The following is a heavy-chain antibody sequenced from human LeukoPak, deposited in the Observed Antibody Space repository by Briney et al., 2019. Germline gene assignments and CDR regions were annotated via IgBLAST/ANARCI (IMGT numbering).Heavy chain of an antibody. CDR3: AASVVTSYYFDY. CDR2: IYSGGST. D-gene: IGHD4-23*01. Sequence: GGSLRLSCAASGFTVSSNYMSWVRQAPGKGLEWVSVIYSGGSTYYADSVKGRLTISRDNSKNTLFLQINSLRAEDTAVYYCAASVVTSYYFDYWGQGTLVTVSS. J-gene: IGHJ4*02. V-gene: IGHV3-66*01. CDR1: GFTVSSNY.